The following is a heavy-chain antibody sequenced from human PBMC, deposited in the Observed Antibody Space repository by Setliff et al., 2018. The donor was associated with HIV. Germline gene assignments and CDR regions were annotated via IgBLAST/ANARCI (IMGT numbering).Heavy chain of an antibody. J-gene: IGHJ4*02. CDR3: ARGRRLLRGILVY. Sequence: ASVKVSCKTSGYTFITYDINWVRQAAGQGPEWMGWMNPNSGNTNFAQKFQGRVTMTRDTSIGTAYMELRSLRSEDTAVYYCARGRRLLRGILVYWGQGTRVTVSS. V-gene: IGHV1-8*02. CDR1: GYTFITYD. D-gene: IGHD3-10*01. CDR2: MNPNSGNT.